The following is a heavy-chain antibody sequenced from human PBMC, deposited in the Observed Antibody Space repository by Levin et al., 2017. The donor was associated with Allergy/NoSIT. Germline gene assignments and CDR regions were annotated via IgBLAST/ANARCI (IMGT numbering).Heavy chain of an antibody. V-gene: IGHV3-74*01. D-gene: IGHD4-17*01. J-gene: IGHJ4*02. CDR2: INSDGSST. Sequence: PGGSLRLSCAASGFTFSSYWMHWVRQAPGKGLVWVSRINSDGSSTSYADSVKGRFTISRDNAKNTLYLQMNSLRAEDTAVYYCARGPDYGDYHYFDYWGQGTLVTVSS. CDR1: GFTFSSYW. CDR3: ARGPDYGDYHYFDY.